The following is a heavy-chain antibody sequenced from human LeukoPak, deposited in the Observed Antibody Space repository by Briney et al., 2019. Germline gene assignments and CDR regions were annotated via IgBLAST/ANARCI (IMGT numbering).Heavy chain of an antibody. CDR3: AKLDSGYDYYYYYYYMDV. J-gene: IGHJ6*03. CDR2: ISGSGGST. V-gene: IGHV3-23*01. D-gene: IGHD5-12*01. CDR1: GFTFSSYA. Sequence: GGSLRLSCAASGFTFSSYAMSWVRQAPGKGLEWVSAISGSGGSTYYADSVKGRFTISRDNSKNTLYLQMNSLRAEDTAVYYCAKLDSGYDYYYYYYYMDVWGKGTTVTVSS.